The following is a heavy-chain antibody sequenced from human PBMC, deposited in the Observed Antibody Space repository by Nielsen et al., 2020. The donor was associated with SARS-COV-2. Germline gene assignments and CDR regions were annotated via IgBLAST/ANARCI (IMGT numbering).Heavy chain of an antibody. CDR2: ISGSGGST. CDR1: GFTFSSYA. Sequence: GESLKISCAASGFTFSSYAMSWVRQAPGKGLEWVSAISGSGGSTYYADSVKGRFTISRDNSKNTLYLQMNGLRAEDTAIYYCARDGRSGYGVYLDYWGQGTPVTVSS. CDR3: ARDGRSGYGVYLDY. V-gene: IGHV3-23*01. J-gene: IGHJ4*02. D-gene: IGHD5-12*01.